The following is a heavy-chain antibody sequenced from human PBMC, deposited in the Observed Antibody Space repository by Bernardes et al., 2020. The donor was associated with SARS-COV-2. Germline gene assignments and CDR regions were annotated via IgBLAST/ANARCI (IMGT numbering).Heavy chain of an antibody. CDR2: IKPNGGEK. CDR3: ASRMATSWGFDY. J-gene: IGHJ4*02. V-gene: IGHV3-7*01. CDR1: GFSFHSFW. D-gene: IGHD3-16*01. Sequence: VWSLRLSCAASGFSFHSFWMSWVRQAPGKGLEWVANIKPNGGEKYYVQSVKGRFTISRDNAENSLYLQMNSLRAEDTAVYYCASRMATSWGFDYWGQGTLVTVSS.